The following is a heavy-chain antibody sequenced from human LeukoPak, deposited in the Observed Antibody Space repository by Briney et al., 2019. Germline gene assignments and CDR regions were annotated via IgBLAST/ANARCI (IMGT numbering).Heavy chain of an antibody. CDR3: ARSYYYDSSGEDY. CDR1: GYTFTGYY. D-gene: IGHD3-22*01. CDR2: INPNSGGT. V-gene: IGHV1-2*02. J-gene: IGHJ4*02. Sequence: ASVKVSCKASGYTFTGYYMHWVRQAPGQGLEWMGWINPNSGGTNYAQKFQGRVTMTRDTSISTAYMELSRLRSDDTAVYYRARSYYYDSSGEDYWGQGTLVTVSS.